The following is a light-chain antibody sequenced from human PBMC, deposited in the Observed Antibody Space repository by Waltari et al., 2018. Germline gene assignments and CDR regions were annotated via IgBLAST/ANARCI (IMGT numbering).Light chain of an antibody. CDR3: QHYESIPVT. CDR2: HAS. J-gene: IGKJ1*01. V-gene: IGKV3-20*01. Sequence: EIVLTQSPGTLSLSPGERATLSCRACQSISKYLAWYQQKPGQAPRLLIYHASSRAAGIPDRFSGSGSGTDFSLTISRLEPEDFAVYYCQHYESIPVTFGQGTKVEIK. CDR1: QSISKY.